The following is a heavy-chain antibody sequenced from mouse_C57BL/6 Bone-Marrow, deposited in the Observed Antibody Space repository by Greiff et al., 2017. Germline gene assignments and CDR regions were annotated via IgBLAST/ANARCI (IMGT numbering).Heavy chain of an antibody. CDR3: TRRQLRLEFAY. CDR2: IYPGNSDT. CDR1: GYTFTSYW. D-gene: IGHD3-2*02. Sequence: VQLQQSGTVLARPGASVKMSCKTSGYTFTSYWMHWVKQRPGQGLEWIGAIYPGNSDTSYNQKFKGKAKLTAVTSASTAYMELSSLTNADSAVYYCTRRQLRLEFAYWGQGTLVTVSA. J-gene: IGHJ3*01. V-gene: IGHV1-5*01.